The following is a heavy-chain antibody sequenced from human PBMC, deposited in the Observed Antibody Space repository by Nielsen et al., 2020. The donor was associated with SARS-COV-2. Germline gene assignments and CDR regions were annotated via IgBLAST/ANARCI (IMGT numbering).Heavy chain of an antibody. CDR3: ARGGRSSGWLDY. D-gene: IGHD6-19*01. V-gene: IGHV4-34*01. Sequence: SETLSLTCAVYGGSFSDYYWTWIRQPPGKGLEWIGEINHSGSTYYNPSHKSRVTISVDRSKNQFSLKLSSVTAADTAVYYCARGGRSSGWLDYWGQGTLVTVSS. J-gene: IGHJ4*02. CDR2: INHSGST. CDR1: GGSFSDYY.